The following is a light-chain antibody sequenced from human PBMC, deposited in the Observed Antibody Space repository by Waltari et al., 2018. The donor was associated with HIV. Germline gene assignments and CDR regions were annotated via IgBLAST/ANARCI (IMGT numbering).Light chain of an antibody. CDR2: KNN. V-gene: IGLV1-44*01. CDR3: VAWDDSLNGPV. J-gene: IGLJ2*01. Sequence: QSVLTQPPSASGTPGQRVTMSCSGGSFNVGSNTVNWYQQLPGTAPKLLIYKNNQRPSGVPDRFSGSKSGTSASLAISGLQSEDEADYYCVAWDDSLNGPVFGGGTKLTVL. CDR1: SFNVGSNT.